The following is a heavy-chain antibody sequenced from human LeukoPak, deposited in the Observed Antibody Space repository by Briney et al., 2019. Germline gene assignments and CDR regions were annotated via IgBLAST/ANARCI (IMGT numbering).Heavy chain of an antibody. CDR2: IHYSGST. J-gene: IGHJ4*02. CDR3: ARGGSSSSWPFYY. CDR1: GGSVSSGSYY. V-gene: IGHV4-61*01. D-gene: IGHD6-13*01. Sequence: PSETLSLTCTVSGGSVSSGSYYWRWIRQPPGKELEWIGYIHYSGSTNYNPSLKSRVTMSADTSKNQFSLKLTSVSAADTAVYYCARGGSSSSWPFYYWGQGTLVTVSS.